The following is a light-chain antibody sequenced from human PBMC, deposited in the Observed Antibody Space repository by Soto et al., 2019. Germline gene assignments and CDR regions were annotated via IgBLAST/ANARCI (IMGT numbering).Light chain of an antibody. Sequence: QAVVTQEPSFSVSPGGTVTLTCGLSSGSVSTNYYPSWCQQTPGQAPRTLIYSTNTRSSGVPDRFSGSILGNKAALTVTGAQADDESDYYCVLYMGSGIGVFGGGTKVTVL. V-gene: IGLV8-61*01. CDR3: VLYMGSGIGV. J-gene: IGLJ2*01. CDR1: SGSVSTNYY. CDR2: STN.